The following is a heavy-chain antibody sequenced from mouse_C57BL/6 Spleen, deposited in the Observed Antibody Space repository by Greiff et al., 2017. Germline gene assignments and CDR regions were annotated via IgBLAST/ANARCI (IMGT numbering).Heavy chain of an antibody. CDR3: ARGETYDGYYDY. V-gene: IGHV1-26*01. CDR2: INPNNGGT. D-gene: IGHD2-3*01. Sequence: EVQLQQSGPELVKPGASVKISCKASGYTFTDYYMNWVKQSHGKSLEWIGDINPNNGGTSYNQKFKGKATLTVDKSSSTAYMELRSLTSEDSAVYYCARGETYDGYYDYWGQGTTLTVSS. J-gene: IGHJ2*01. CDR1: GYTFTDYY.